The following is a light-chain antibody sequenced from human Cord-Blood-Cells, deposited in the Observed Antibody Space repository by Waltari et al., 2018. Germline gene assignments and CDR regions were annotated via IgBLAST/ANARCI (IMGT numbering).Light chain of an antibody. CDR1: SSDVGSYNP. J-gene: IGLJ1*01. CDR2: EGN. CDR3: CSYAGSSTFV. Sequence: QSALTPPASVSGSPGQSITLSCTGTSSDVGSYNPVPWYQQHPGKAPKLMIYEGNKRPSGVSNRFSGSKSGNTASLTISGLQAEDEADYYCCSYAGSSTFVFGTGTKVTVL. V-gene: IGLV2-23*03.